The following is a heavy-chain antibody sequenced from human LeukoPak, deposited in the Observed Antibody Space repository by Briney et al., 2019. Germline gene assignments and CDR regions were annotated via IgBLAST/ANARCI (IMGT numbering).Heavy chain of an antibody. Sequence: SQTLSLTCAISGDSVSSLSSAWNWIRQSPSRGLEWLGRTYYRSKWYHDYAISVKSRISVNPDTSKNQFSLQLSSVTPEDTAVYYCARDPAYNYGMDVWGQGTTVTASS. CDR1: GDSVSSLSSA. V-gene: IGHV6-1*01. D-gene: IGHD2-2*01. J-gene: IGHJ6*02. CDR2: TYYRSKWYH. CDR3: ARDPAYNYGMDV.